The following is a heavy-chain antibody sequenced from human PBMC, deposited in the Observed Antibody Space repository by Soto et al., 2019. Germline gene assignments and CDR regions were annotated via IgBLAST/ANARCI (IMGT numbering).Heavy chain of an antibody. CDR1: GYTFTSYG. CDR3: ARDKATIFGVVIKSEDFDY. V-gene: IGHV1-18*01. CDR2: ISAYNGNT. D-gene: IGHD3-3*01. J-gene: IGHJ4*02. Sequence: ASVKVSCKASGYTFTSYGISWVRQAPGQGLEWMGWISAYNGNTNYAQKLQGRVTMTTDTSTSTAYMELRSLRSDETAVYYCARDKATIFGVVIKSEDFDYWGQGTLVNVSS.